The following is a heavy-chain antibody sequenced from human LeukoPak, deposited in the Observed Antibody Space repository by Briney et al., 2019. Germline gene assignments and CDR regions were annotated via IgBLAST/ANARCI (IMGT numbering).Heavy chain of an antibody. CDR2: IYHSGST. Sequence: PSETLSLTCAVSGYSISSGYYWGWIRQPPGKVLELIGSIYHSGSTYYNPSLKSRVTISVDTSKNQFSLKLSSVTAADTAVYYCARPRGSCSGGSCYYYYFDYWGQGTLVTVSS. CDR1: GYSISSGYY. V-gene: IGHV4-38-2*01. D-gene: IGHD2-15*01. CDR3: ARPRGSCSGGSCYYYYFDY. J-gene: IGHJ4*02.